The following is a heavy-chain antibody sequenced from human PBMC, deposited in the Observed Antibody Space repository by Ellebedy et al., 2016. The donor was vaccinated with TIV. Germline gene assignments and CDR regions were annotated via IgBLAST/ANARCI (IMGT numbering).Heavy chain of an antibody. CDR2: MNPNNGNT. J-gene: IGHJ5*02. Sequence: AASVKVSCKASGYIFTSYDINWVRQATGQGLEWMGWMNPNNGNTEYAQKFQGRVTITRNTSISTAYMELSSLRSEDTAVYYCAGGSQFDPWGQGTLVTVSS. V-gene: IGHV1-8*01. CDR3: AGGSQFDP. CDR1: GYIFTSYD.